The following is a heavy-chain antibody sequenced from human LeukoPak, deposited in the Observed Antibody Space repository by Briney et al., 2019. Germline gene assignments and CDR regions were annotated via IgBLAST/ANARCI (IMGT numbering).Heavy chain of an antibody. D-gene: IGHD5-24*01. CDR2: ISGSGGST. CDR3: ARDRDGYNNPGY. J-gene: IGHJ4*02. V-gene: IGHV3-23*01. CDR1: GFTFSSYA. Sequence: GALRLSCAASGFTFSSYAMSWVRQAPGKGLEWVSAISGSGGSTYYADSVKGRFTISRDNSKNTLYLQMNSLRAEDTAVYYCARDRDGYNNPGYWGQGTLVTVSS.